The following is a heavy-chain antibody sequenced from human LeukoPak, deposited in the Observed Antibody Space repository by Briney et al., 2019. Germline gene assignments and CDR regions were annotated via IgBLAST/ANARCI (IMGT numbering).Heavy chain of an antibody. V-gene: IGHV3-23*01. J-gene: IGHJ4*02. CDR2: ISGSGGST. CDR1: GFNFSSYA. Sequence: PGGSLRLSCAASGFNFSSYAMSWVRQAPGKGLEWVSGISGSGGSTYYADSVKGRFTISRDNSKNTLYLQMTSLRAEDTAVYYCAKDQVWIVVGSFDYWGQGTLVTVSS. D-gene: IGHD3-22*01. CDR3: AKDQVWIVVGSFDY.